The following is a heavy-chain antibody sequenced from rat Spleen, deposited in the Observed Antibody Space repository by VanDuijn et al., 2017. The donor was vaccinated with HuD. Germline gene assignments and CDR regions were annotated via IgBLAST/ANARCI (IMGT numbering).Heavy chain of an antibody. Sequence: QVQLMESGPGLVQPSETLSLTCTVSGFSLTNYNVHWVRQPPGKGLEWMGVMWSGGSTDYNSALKSRLSISRDTSKNQVFLKMNSLQSEDTTTYYCARDLDGYFDYWGQGVMVTVSS. CDR3: ARDLDGYFDY. CDR2: MWSGGST. CDR1: GFSLTNYN. J-gene: IGHJ2*01. V-gene: IGHV2-45*01. D-gene: IGHD1-12*03.